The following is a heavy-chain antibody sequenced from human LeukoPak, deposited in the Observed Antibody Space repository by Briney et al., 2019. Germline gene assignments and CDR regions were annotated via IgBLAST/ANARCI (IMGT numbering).Heavy chain of an antibody. Sequence: GGSLRLSCAASGVTVSGNYMSWVRQAPGEGLEWVSVLYSGGSTFYADSVRGRFTISRDNSKNTLYLQMNSLRAEDTALYYCARGGAFSLTFDAFDIWGRGTMVTVSS. D-gene: IGHD2/OR15-2a*01. CDR1: GVTVSGNY. CDR2: LYSGGST. CDR3: ARGGAFSLTFDAFDI. V-gene: IGHV3-53*01. J-gene: IGHJ3*02.